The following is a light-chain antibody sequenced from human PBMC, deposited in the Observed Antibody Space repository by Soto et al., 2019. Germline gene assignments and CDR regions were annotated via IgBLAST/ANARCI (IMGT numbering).Light chain of an antibody. CDR3: QQYNNWPPWT. J-gene: IGKJ1*01. V-gene: IGKV3-15*01. CDR1: QSVSSN. Sequence: EIVLTQSPATLSVSPGARATLSCRASQSVSSNLAWYQQKQGQAPRLLIYGASTRDTGIPGRCSGSECGTAFNLTISSLQSEDFAVYYCQQYNNWPPWTFGQGTKVEIK. CDR2: GAS.